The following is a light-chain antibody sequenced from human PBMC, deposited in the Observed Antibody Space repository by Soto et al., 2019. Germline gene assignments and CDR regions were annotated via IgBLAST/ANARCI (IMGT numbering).Light chain of an antibody. CDR3: QQYRSSPPYS. V-gene: IGKV3-20*01. J-gene: IGKJ2*03. CDR2: DAS. Sequence: EIVLTQSPVTLSLSPGERATLSCRASQSVRSNYLAWYQQQPGQAPRLLIYDASSRATGIPDRFSGSGAGTDFTLTISRLEPKDFAVYFCQQYRSSPPYSFGQRTQVEIK. CDR1: QSVRSNY.